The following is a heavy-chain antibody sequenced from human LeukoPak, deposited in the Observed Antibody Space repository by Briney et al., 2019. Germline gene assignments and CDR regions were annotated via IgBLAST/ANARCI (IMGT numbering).Heavy chain of an antibody. CDR2: ISGGGGST. CDR1: GFTFSSYA. CDR3: ARSTNFYSSGWYEDY. D-gene: IGHD6-19*01. Sequence: GGSLRLSCAASGFTFSSYAMSWVRQAPGKGLEWVSAISGGGGSTYYADSVKGRFTISRDNSKNTLYLQMNSLRAEDTAVYYCARSTNFYSSGWYEDYWGQGTLVTVSS. J-gene: IGHJ4*02. V-gene: IGHV3-23*01.